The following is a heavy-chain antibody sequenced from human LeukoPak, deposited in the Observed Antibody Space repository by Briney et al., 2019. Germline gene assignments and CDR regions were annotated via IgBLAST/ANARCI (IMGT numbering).Heavy chain of an antibody. D-gene: IGHD3-3*01. CDR1: GFAFSDYY. Sequence: GGSLRLSCAASGFAFSDYYMSWIRQAPGKGLDWVSYISSSDSTIYYADSVKGRFTISRDNAKNSLYLQMNSLRAEDTAVYYCGGFWSGYFDYWGQGTLVTVSS. V-gene: IGHV3-11*04. CDR3: GGFWSGYFDY. CDR2: ISSSDSTI. J-gene: IGHJ4*02.